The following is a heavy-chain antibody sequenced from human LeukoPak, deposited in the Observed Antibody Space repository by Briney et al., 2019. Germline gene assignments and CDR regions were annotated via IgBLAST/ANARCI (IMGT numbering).Heavy chain of an antibody. CDR3: AKALGHCSGGSCSDDAFDM. D-gene: IGHD2-15*01. Sequence: GGSPRLSCAAFGFTFSSFWMHWVRQAPGKGLVWVSRISAGGDTTTYADSAKGRFSISRDNSKSTLYLQMNSLRAEDTAEYHCAKALGHCSGGSCSDDAFDMWGQGTMVTVSS. V-gene: IGHV3-74*01. J-gene: IGHJ3*02. CDR2: ISAGGDTT. CDR1: GFTFSSFW.